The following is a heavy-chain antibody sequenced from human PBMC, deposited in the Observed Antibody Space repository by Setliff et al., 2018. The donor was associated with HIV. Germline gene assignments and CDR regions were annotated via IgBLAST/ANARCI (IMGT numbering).Heavy chain of an antibody. Sequence: ASVKVSCKASGYTFTGYYMHWVRQAPGQGLEWVGWINPKSGGINYAQKFQGRVTMTRKTSINTAYMELTRLKSHDTAVYYCARGGGFDWYPFDYWGQGTLVTVSS. V-gene: IGHV1-2*02. CDR2: INPKSGGI. J-gene: IGHJ4*02. D-gene: IGHD3-9*01. CDR1: GYTFTGYY. CDR3: ARGGGFDWYPFDY.